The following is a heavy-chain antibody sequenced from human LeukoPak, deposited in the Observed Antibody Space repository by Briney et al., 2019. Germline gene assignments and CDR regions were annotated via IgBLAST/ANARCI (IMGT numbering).Heavy chain of an antibody. CDR3: ARFGQHQRVRGYYFYMDV. CDR1: GDSISSGDYY. V-gene: IGHV4-61*10. CDR2: IYYTGST. Sequence: KPSETLSLTCTVSGDSISSGDYYWSWIRQPAGKGLEWIGHIYYTGSTDYNPSLKSRVTISVDTSKNQFSLRLSSVTAADTALYYCARFGQHQRVRGYYFYMDVWGKGTTVTVSS. D-gene: IGHD6-13*01. J-gene: IGHJ6*03.